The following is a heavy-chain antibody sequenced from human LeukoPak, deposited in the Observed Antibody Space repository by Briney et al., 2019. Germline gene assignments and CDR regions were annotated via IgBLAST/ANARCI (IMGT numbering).Heavy chain of an antibody. CDR3: AKSGYNRFDY. V-gene: IGHV3-23*01. CDR2: ISGSGSGGST. D-gene: IGHD5-24*01. CDR1: GFTFGSSA. J-gene: IGHJ4*02. Sequence: GGSLRLSCAASGFTFGSSAMSWVRQAPGKGLEWVSSISGSGSGGSTYYADSVKGRFTISRDNSKNTLYLQMNRLRAEETAVYYCAKSGYNRFDYWGQGTLVTVSS.